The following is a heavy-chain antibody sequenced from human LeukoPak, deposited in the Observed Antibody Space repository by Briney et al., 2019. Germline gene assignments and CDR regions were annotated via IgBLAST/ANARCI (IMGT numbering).Heavy chain of an antibody. CDR3: ARGRNWNYDYFDY. J-gene: IGHJ4*02. V-gene: IGHV3-21*01. D-gene: IGHD1-7*01. CDR2: ITSNTRYI. Sequence: GGSLRLSCAASGFTFSSYTMNWVRQAPGKGLEWVSSITSNTRYIFYADSVKGRFTISRDNAKNSLYLQMNSLRAEDTAVYYCARGRNWNYDYFDYWGQGTLVTVSS. CDR1: GFTFSSYT.